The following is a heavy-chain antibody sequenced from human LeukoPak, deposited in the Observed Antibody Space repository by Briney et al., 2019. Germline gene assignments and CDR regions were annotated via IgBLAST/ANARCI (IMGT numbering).Heavy chain of an antibody. Sequence: GASVKVSCKASGGTFSSYAISWVRQAPGQGLEWMGGIIPIFGTANYAQKFQGRVTMTRDTSTSTVYMELSSLRSEDTAVYYCARDIPRSSGWYGDIPGYFDYWGQGTLVTVSS. CDR3: ARDIPRSSGWYGDIPGYFDY. D-gene: IGHD6-19*01. CDR1: GGTFSSYA. J-gene: IGHJ4*02. V-gene: IGHV1-69*05. CDR2: IIPIFGTA.